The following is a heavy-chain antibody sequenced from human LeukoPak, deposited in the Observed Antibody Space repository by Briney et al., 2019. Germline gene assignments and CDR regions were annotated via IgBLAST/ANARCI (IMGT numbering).Heavy chain of an antibody. CDR3: ARGVWLLKAFDI. J-gene: IGHJ3*02. D-gene: IGHD3-22*01. CDR1: GGSFSGYY. Sequence: SETLSLTCAVYGGSFSGYYWSWIRQPPGKGLEWIGETNHSGSTNYNPSLKSRVTISVDTSKNQFSLKLSSVTAADTAVYYCARGVWLLKAFDIWGQGTMVTVSS. V-gene: IGHV4-34*01. CDR2: TNHSGST.